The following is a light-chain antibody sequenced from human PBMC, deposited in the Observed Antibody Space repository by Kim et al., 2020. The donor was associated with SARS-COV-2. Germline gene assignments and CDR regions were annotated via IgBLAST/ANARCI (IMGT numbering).Light chain of an antibody. CDR1: SRDVGGYNY. Sequence: QSITISCTGTSRDVGGYNYVSWYQQHPGKAPKLMIYDVSNRPSGVSNRFSGSKSGNTASLTISGLQAEDEADYYCSSYTSSSTLVVFGGGTQLTVL. CDR2: DVS. V-gene: IGLV2-14*03. CDR3: SSYTSSSTLVV. J-gene: IGLJ2*01.